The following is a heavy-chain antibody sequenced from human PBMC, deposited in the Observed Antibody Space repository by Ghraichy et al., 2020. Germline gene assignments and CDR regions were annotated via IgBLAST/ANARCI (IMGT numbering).Heavy chain of an antibody. V-gene: IGHV3-23*01. CDR3: AKGVQYYYDSSGYLLDY. J-gene: IGHJ4*02. Sequence: GGSLRLSCAASGFTFSSYAMSWVRQAPGKGLEWVSAISGSGGSTYYADSVKGRFTISRDNSKNTLYLQMNSLRAEDTAVYYCAKGVQYYYDSSGYLLDYWGQGTLVTVSS. CDR2: ISGSGGST. D-gene: IGHD3-22*01. CDR1: GFTFSSYA.